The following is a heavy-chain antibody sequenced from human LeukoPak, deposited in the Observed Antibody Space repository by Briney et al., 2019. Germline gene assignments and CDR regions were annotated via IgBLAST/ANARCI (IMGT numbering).Heavy chain of an antibody. Sequence: SETLSLTCTVSGGSISSSSYYWGWIRQPPGKGLEWIGSIYYSGSTYYNPSLKSRVTISVDTSKNQFSLKLSSVTAADTAVYYCAHIVGATEDYWGQGTLVTVSS. CDR1: GGSISSSSYY. CDR3: AHIVGATEDY. V-gene: IGHV4-39*07. J-gene: IGHJ4*02. CDR2: IYYSGST. D-gene: IGHD1-26*01.